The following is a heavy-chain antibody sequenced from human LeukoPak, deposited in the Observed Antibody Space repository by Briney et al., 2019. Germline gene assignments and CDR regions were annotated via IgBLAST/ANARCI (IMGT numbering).Heavy chain of an antibody. V-gene: IGHV4-34*01. CDR3: AREGFGDTMIVVVMPHPFDY. J-gene: IGHJ4*02. Sequence: PSETLSLTCAVFGGSFNNYYWSWIRQPPGKGLEWIGEINHSGSTNYNPSLKSRVTMSVDTSKNQFSLKLSSVTAADTAVYYCAREGFGDTMIVVVMPHPFDYWGQGTLVTVSS. D-gene: IGHD3-22*01. CDR2: INHSGST. CDR1: GGSFNNYY.